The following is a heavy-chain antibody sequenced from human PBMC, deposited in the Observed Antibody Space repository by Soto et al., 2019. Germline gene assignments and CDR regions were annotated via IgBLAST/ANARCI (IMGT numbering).Heavy chain of an antibody. Sequence: PSETLSLTCAVSGGSISSGGYSWSWIRQPPGKGLEWIGYIYHSGSTYYNPSLKSRVTISVDRSKNQFSLKLSSVTAADTAVYYCARAHGSGWGAFDIWGQGTMVTGSS. CDR3: ARAHGSGWGAFDI. CDR2: IYHSGST. CDR1: GGSISSGGYS. J-gene: IGHJ3*02. D-gene: IGHD3-10*01. V-gene: IGHV4-30-2*01.